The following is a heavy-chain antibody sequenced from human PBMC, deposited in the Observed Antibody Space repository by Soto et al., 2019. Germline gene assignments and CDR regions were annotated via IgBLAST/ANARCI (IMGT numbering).Heavy chain of an antibody. D-gene: IGHD1-26*01. CDR2: INPNRGST. CDR3: ARSSAGGVGIIIEGSSWLAP. V-gene: IGHV1-46*01. Sequence: GASVKVSCKAPADTFPSYYIHWVRQAPGQGLEWMGIINPNRGSTRFAQTFQGRITMTRDTSTSTVYIELRSLRSEDTAIYYCARSSAGGVGIIIEGSSWLAPWGQGSLVTVSS. J-gene: IGHJ5*02. CDR1: ADTFPSYY.